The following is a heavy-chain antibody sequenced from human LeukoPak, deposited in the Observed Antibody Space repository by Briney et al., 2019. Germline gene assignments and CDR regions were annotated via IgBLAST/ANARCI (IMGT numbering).Heavy chain of an antibody. J-gene: IGHJ4*02. CDR1: GFTFSSYA. V-gene: IGHV3-30-3*01. CDR3: ARGYYYDSSGTVDY. D-gene: IGHD3-22*01. CDR2: ISYDGSNK. Sequence: GGSLRLSCAASGFTFSSYAMHWVRQAPGKGLEWVAVISYDGSNKYYADSVKGRFTISRDNSKNTLYLQMNSLRAEDTAVYYCARGYYYDSSGTVDYRGQGTLVTASS.